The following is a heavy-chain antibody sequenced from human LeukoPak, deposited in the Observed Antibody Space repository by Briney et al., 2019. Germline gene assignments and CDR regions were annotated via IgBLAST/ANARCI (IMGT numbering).Heavy chain of an antibody. D-gene: IGHD3-10*01. Sequence: PGGSLRLSCEASGFTFSSYAMSWVRQAPGKGLECVSGISRSASSANYADSVKGGFTISRDNSKYKLYLKMNSLRAEDTAVYYCAKDQGRGYSAGSFSSDYWGQETLVTVSS. CDR2: ISRSASSA. CDR3: AKDQGRGYSAGSFSSDY. V-gene: IGHV3-23*01. CDR1: GFTFSSYA. J-gene: IGHJ4*02.